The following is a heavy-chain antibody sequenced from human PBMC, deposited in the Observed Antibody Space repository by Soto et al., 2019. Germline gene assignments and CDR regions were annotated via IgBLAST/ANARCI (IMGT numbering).Heavy chain of an antibody. CDR1: GFTFSSYW. CDR3: ARVGNGYSYGYYYYYGMDV. Sequence: GGSLRLSCAASGFTFSSYWMHWVRQAPGKGLVWVSRINSDGSSTSYADSVKGRFTISRDNARNTLYLQMNSLSAEDTAVYYCARVGNGYSYGYYYYYGMDVWGQGTTVTVSS. D-gene: IGHD5-18*01. V-gene: IGHV3-74*01. J-gene: IGHJ6*02. CDR2: INSDGSST.